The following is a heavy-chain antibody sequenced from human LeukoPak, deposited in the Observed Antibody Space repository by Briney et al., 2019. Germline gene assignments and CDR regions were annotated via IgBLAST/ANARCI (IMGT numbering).Heavy chain of an antibody. Sequence: PSETLSLTCTVSGGSISSYYWSWIRQPAGKGLEWIGRIYTSGSTNYNPSLKSRVTMSVDTSKNQFSLKLSSVTAADTAVYYCARDLTVAGPDAFDIWGQGTMVTVSS. J-gene: IGHJ3*02. D-gene: IGHD2-15*01. V-gene: IGHV4-4*07. CDR2: IYTSGST. CDR1: GGSISSYY. CDR3: ARDLTVAGPDAFDI.